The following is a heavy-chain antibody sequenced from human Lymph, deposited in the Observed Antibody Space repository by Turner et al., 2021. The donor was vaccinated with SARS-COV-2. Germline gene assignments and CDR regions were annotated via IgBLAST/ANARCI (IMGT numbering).Heavy chain of an antibody. CDR3: AREGYCSSTSCYRGQYYYYGMDV. J-gene: IGHJ6*02. Sequence: QVQLVQSGAEVKKSGDSVKVSCRASGYTFSSYGISWVRQAPGQGLEWMGWISVYNGYTNYAQKLQGRVTMTTDTSTSTAYMELRSLRSDDTAVYYCAREGYCSSTSCYRGQYYYYGMDVWGQGTTVTVSS. CDR2: ISVYNGYT. CDR1: GYTFSSYG. D-gene: IGHD2-2*02. V-gene: IGHV1-18*04.